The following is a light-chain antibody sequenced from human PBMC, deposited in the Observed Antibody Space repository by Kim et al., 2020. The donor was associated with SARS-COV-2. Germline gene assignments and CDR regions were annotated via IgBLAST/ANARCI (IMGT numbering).Light chain of an antibody. Sequence: DIQMTQSPSSLSAAVGDRVSITCRASQTISTYLNWYQQKPGKAPKLLIYAASSLQSGVPSRFSGSGSGTDFTLTISCLQPEDFATYYCQQSYTTPPYTFGQGTKLEI. V-gene: IGKV1-39*01. CDR3: QQSYTTPPYT. CDR2: AAS. J-gene: IGKJ2*01. CDR1: QTISTY.